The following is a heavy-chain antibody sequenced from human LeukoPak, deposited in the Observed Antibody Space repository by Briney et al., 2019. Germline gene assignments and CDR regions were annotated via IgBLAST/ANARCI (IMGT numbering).Heavy chain of an antibody. J-gene: IGHJ6*03. D-gene: IGHD3-3*01. Sequence: SVKVSCKASGGTFSSYAISWVRQAPGQGLEWMGGIIPIFGTANYAQKFQGRVTITADESTSTAYMELSSLRSDDTAVYYCARGLEYYDFWSGHYYMDVWGKGTTVTVSS. CDR3: ARGLEYYDFWSGHYYMDV. V-gene: IGHV1-69*13. CDR2: IIPIFGTA. CDR1: GGTFSSYA.